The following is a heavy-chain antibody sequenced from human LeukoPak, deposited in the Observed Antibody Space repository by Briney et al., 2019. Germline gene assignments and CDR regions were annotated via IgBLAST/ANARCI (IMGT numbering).Heavy chain of an antibody. D-gene: IGHD6-19*01. CDR1: GGSFSGYY. CDR2: INHSGST. CDR3: ARGRWLVPDY. J-gene: IGHJ4*02. Sequence: SETLSLTCAVYGGSFSGYYWSWIRQPPGKGLEWTGEINHSGSTNYNPSLKSRVTISVDTSKNQFSLKLSSVTAAVTAVYYCARGRWLVPDYWGQGTLVTVSS. V-gene: IGHV4-34*01.